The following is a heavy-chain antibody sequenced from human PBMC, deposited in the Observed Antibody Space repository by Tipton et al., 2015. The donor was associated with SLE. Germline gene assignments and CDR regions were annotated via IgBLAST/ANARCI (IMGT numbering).Heavy chain of an antibody. CDR3: ARESLDAFDI. Sequence: GSLRLSCAVSGFSFSSYAMHWVRQAPGKGLEWVSYISSSSSYIYYADSVKGRFTISRDNAKNSLYLQMNSLRAEDTAVYYCARESLDAFDIWGQGTVVTVSS. CDR2: ISSSSSYI. J-gene: IGHJ3*02. CDR1: GFSFSSYA. V-gene: IGHV3-21*01.